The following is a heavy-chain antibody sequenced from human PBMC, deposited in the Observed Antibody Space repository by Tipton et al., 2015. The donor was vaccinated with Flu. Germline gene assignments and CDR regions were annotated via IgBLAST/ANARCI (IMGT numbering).Heavy chain of an antibody. J-gene: IGHJ4*02. V-gene: IGHV2-70*01. CDR3: ARIGGWYPHYYFDY. CDR2: IDWDDDK. D-gene: IGHD6-19*01. Sequence: LVKPTQTLTLTCTFSGFSLSTSGMCVSWIRQPPGKALEWLALIDWDDDKYYSTSLKTRLTISKDTSKNQVVLTMTNMDPVDTATYYCARIGGWYPHYYFDYWGQGTLVTVSS. CDR1: GFSLSTSGMC.